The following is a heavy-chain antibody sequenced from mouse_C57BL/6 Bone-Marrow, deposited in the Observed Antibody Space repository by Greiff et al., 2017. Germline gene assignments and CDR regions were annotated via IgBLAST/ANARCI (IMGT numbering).Heavy chain of an antibody. J-gene: IGHJ1*03. V-gene: IGHV1-81*01. CDR2: IYPRSGNT. D-gene: IGHD2-4*01. Sequence: QVQLKESGAELARPGASVKLSCKASGYTFTSYGISWVKQRTGQGLEWIGEIYPRSGNTYYNEKFKGKATLTADKSSSTAYMELRSLTSEDSAVYFCARSGDYDENFDVWGTGTTVTVSS. CDR1: GYTFTSYG. CDR3: ARSGDYDENFDV.